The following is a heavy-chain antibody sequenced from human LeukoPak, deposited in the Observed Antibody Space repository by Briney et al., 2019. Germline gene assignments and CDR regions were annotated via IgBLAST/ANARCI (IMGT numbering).Heavy chain of an antibody. CDR2: IWYDGSNK. V-gene: IGHV3-33*01. J-gene: IGHJ6*02. CDR3: ARDRSYYYYGMDV. Sequence: GRSLRLSCAASGFTFSSYGMHWVRQAPGKGLEWVAVIWYDGSNKYYADSVKGRFTISRDNSKNTLYLQVNSLRAEDTAVYYCARDRSYYYYGMDVWGQGTTVTVSS. CDR1: GFTFSSYG.